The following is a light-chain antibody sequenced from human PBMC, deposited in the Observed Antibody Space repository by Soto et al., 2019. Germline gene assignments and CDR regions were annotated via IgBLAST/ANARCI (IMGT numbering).Light chain of an antibody. CDR3: SSYTSSNTGI. J-gene: IGLJ2*01. CDR2: EVS. CDR1: SSDVGGYNY. Sequence: QSALTQPASVSGSPGQSITISCIGTSSDVGGYNYVSWYQHHPGKAPKLMIYEVSNRPSGVSNRFSGSKSGNTASLTISGLQAEDEADYYCSSYTSSNTGIFGGGTQLTVL. V-gene: IGLV2-14*01.